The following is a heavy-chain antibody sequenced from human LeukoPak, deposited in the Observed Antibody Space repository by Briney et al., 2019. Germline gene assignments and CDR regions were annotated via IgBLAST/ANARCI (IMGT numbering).Heavy chain of an antibody. Sequence: ASVKVSCKTSGYTFTNYAIHWVRQAPGQRFEWMGWINAANGHTKYSQEFQGRITITRDTSATTAYMELSNLRSEDMALYYCARGRGPPNTNRDFYYYYMDVWGTGTTVTVSS. CDR1: GYTFTNYA. V-gene: IGHV1-3*03. J-gene: IGHJ6*03. D-gene: IGHD3-10*01. CDR3: ARGRGPPNTNRDFYYYYMDV. CDR2: INAANGHT.